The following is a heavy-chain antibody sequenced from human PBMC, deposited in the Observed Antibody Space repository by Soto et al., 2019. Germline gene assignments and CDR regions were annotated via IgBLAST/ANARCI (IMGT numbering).Heavy chain of an antibody. CDR2: ISGSGGST. J-gene: IGHJ4*02. Sequence: GGSLRLSCAASGFTFSSYAMSWVRQAPGKGLEWVSAISGSGGSTYYADSVKGRFTISRDDSKNTLYLQMNSLRVEDTATYYCTRGDYLVDYWGQGTQVTVSS. V-gene: IGHV3-23*01. CDR3: TRGDYLVDY. D-gene: IGHD4-17*01. CDR1: GFTFSSYA.